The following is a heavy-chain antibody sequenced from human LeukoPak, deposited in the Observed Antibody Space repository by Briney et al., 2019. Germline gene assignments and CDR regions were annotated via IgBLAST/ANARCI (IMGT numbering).Heavy chain of an antibody. Sequence: GGSLRLSCAASGFTFSSSAMSWVRQAPGKGLEWVSTISGSDSSTYYADSVKGRFTISRDNSKNTLYLQMNSLRADDTAVYYCAKEVSSWSSDYWGQGTLVTVSS. V-gene: IGHV3-23*01. J-gene: IGHJ4*02. CDR2: ISGSDSST. CDR3: AKEVSSWSSDY. CDR1: GFTFSSSA. D-gene: IGHD6-13*01.